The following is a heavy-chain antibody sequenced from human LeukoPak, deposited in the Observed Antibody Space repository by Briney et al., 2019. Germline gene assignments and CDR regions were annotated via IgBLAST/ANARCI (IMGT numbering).Heavy chain of an antibody. CDR1: GGTFSSYA. V-gene: IGHV1-69*13. D-gene: IGHD6-19*01. Sequence: ASVKVSCKASGGTFSSYAISWVRQAPGQGLEWMGGIIPIFGTANYAQKFQGRVTITADESTSTAYMELSSLRSEDTAVYYCARAHTQWLVLNYWGQGTLVTVSS. CDR2: IIPIFGTA. CDR3: ARAHTQWLVLNY. J-gene: IGHJ4*02.